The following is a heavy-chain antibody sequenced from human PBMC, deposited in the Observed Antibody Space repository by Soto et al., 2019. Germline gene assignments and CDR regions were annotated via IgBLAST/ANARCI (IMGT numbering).Heavy chain of an antibody. CDR1: GVALSSFF. CDR3: ARTSGSGRFTLDP. CDR2: LNTFGNT. V-gene: IGHV4-4*07. Sequence: QVQLEESGPGLVKPSETLSLNCSVSGVALSSFFWSWIRQPAGRGLEWIGRLNTFGNTNYSPSLKSRGTMSVDLSRNQFSLHLRSVTAADTAVYYCARTSGSGRFTLDPWGQGTLVTVSS. D-gene: IGHD3-10*01. J-gene: IGHJ5*02.